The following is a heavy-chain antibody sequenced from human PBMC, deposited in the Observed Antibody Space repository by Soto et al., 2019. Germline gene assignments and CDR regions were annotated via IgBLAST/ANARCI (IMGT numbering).Heavy chain of an antibody. J-gene: IGHJ6*03. CDR3: ARDLHHMPSHEHYYYCFDV. CDR2: ISNTACTD. CDR1: GFTFSDYS. V-gene: IGHV3-11*01. Sequence: QVQLVESGGDLVKPGGSLRLSCVASGFTFSDYSMHWIRQAPGGGLDFVALISNTACTDYYADSVKGRFTISRDNGRNSDYLQMDRLRAEEAAVYYWARDLHHMPSHEHYYYCFDVWGKGTTVTVSS. D-gene: IGHD2-2*01.